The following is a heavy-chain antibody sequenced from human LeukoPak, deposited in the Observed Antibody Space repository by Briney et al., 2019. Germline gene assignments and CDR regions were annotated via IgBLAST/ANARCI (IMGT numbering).Heavy chain of an antibody. CDR2: IYTSGST. CDR1: GGSISSYY. CDR3: ARRALDDYGDYVGWFDP. J-gene: IGHJ5*02. V-gene: IGHV4-4*07. Sequence: SETLSLTCTVSGGSISSYYWSWIRQPAGKGLELIGRIYTSGSTNYNPSLKSRVTMSVDTSKNQFSLKLSSVTAADTAVYYCARRALDDYGDYVGWFDPWGQGTLVTVSS. D-gene: IGHD4-17*01.